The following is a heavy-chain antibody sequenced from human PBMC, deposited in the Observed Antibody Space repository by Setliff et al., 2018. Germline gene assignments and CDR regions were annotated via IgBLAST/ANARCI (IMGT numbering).Heavy chain of an antibody. D-gene: IGHD1-26*01. V-gene: IGHV3-11*04. J-gene: IGHJ3*02. CDR2: ISRGGNTI. CDR1: GFTFSDYY. CDR3: AREVVGAPSAFDI. Sequence: PAGSLRLSCAASGFTFSDYYMTWIRQAPGKGLEWVSYISRGGNTIYYADSVKGRFTISRDNARDSLFLQMNTLRAEDTAVYYCAREVVGAPSAFDIWGQGTMVTV.